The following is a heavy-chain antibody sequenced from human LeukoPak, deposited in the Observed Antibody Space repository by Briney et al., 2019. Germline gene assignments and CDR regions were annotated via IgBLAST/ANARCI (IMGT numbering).Heavy chain of an antibody. V-gene: IGHV3-53*01. Sequence: GGSLRLSCAASGFTVSSNYMSWVRQAPGKGLEWVSVIYSGGSTYYADSVKGRFTISRDNSKNTLYLQMNSLRAEDTAVYYCARDRPPPLGREGYFDLWGRGTLVTVSS. CDR1: GFTVSSNY. CDR2: IYSGGST. CDR3: ARDRPPPLGREGYFDL. J-gene: IGHJ2*01. D-gene: IGHD3-16*01.